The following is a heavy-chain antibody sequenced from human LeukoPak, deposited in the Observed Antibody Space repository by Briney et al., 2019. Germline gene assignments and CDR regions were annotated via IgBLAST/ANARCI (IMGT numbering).Heavy chain of an antibody. J-gene: IGHJ5*02. CDR1: GYSISFGYY. Sequence: PSETLSLTCTVSGYSISFGYYWGWIRQPPGQGLEWIGSIYHSGSTYYNPSLKSRVTMSADTSKNQFSLRLSSVTAADTAVYYCAKSSGSLFDPWGQGTLVTVSS. CDR3: AKSSGSLFDP. D-gene: IGHD3-10*01. V-gene: IGHV4-38-2*02. CDR2: IYHSGST.